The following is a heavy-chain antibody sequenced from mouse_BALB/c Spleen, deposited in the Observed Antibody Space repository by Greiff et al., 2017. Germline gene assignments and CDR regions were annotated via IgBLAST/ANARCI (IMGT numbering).Heavy chain of an antibody. CDR3: ARSGTMITWYAMDD. CDR2: ISSGSSTI. CDR1: GFTFSSFG. V-gene: IGHV5-17*02. D-gene: IGHD2-4*01. J-gene: IGHJ4*01. Sequence: EVMLVESGGGLVQPGGSRKLSCAASGFTFSSFGMHWVRQAPEKGLEWVAYISSGSSTIYYADTVKGRFTISRDNPKNTLFLQMTSLRSEDTAMYYCARSGTMITWYAMDDWGQGTSVTVSS.